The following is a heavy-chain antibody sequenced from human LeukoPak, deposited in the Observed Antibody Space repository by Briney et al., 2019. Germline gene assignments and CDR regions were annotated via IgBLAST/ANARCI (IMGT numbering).Heavy chain of an antibody. J-gene: IGHJ4*02. D-gene: IGHD6-13*01. CDR1: SDSINSYY. CDR3: ARSNGYSSTTPLDY. V-gene: IGHV4-59*08. Sequence: SETLSLTCTVSSDSINSYYWSWIRQPPGKGLEWIGYIYYSGSTNYNPSLKSRVTISVDTSKNQFSLKLTSVTAADTAVYYCARSNGYSSTTPLDYWGQGTLVTVSS. CDR2: IYYSGST.